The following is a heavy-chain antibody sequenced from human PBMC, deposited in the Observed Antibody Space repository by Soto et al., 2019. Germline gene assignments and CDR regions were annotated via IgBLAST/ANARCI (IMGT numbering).Heavy chain of an antibody. CDR2: NYYSGIT. V-gene: IGHV4-31*03. J-gene: IGHJ6*02. D-gene: IGHD6-6*01. CDR1: GGSISSGGYY. Sequence: QVQLQESGPGLVKPSQTLSLTCTVSGGSISSGGYYWTWIRQHPGKGLEWIGYNYYSGITYYNPYLKSRVPISLDTSKNQFSLKLSSVTAADTAVYYCARGSSIAGLYYGMDVWGQGTTVTVSS. CDR3: ARGSSIAGLYYGMDV.